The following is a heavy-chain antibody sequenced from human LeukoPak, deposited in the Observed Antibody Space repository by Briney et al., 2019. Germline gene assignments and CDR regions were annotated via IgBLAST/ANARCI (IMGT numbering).Heavy chain of an antibody. CDR1: GQSITTFR. J-gene: IGHJ4*02. D-gene: IGHD5-18*01. CDR3: ARDRGGYTYSHDY. Sequence: PSETLSLTCTVSGQSITTFRWSWIRQSAARGLEWLGRIDEDGSTTYSPSLRGRVTVSADTSKNQPSLKLNFVTAADTAVYYCARDRGGYTYSHDYWGQGTLVTVSS. V-gene: IGHV4-4*07. CDR2: IDEDGST.